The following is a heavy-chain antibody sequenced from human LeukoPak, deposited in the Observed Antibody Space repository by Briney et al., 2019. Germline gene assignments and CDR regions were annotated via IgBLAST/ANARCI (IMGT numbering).Heavy chain of an antibody. J-gene: IGHJ4*02. CDR1: GYSFTSYW. Sequence: GESLKISCKGSGYSFTSYWIGWVRQMPGKGLEWMGIIYPGDSDTRYSPSFQGQVTISADKSISTAYLQWSSLKASDTAMYYCASNVEISSGWPENFDYWGQGTLVTVSS. CDR3: ASNVEISSGWPENFDY. V-gene: IGHV5-51*01. CDR2: IYPGDSDT. D-gene: IGHD6-19*01.